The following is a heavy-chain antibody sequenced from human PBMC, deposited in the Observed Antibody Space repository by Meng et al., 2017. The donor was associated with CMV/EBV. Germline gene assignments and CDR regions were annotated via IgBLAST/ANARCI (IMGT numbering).Heavy chain of an antibody. CDR2: TYCRSKWYN. D-gene: IGHD3-3*01. CDR1: GDSVSSNSAA. J-gene: IGHJ4*02. V-gene: IGHV6-1*01. Sequence: SCAISGDSVSSNSAAWNWIRQSPSRGLEWLGRTYCRSKWYNDYAVSVKSRITINPDTSKNQFSLQLNSVTPEDTAVYYCAREAPIGITIFGVVINPLDYWGQGTLVTVSS. CDR3: AREAPIGITIFGVVINPLDY.